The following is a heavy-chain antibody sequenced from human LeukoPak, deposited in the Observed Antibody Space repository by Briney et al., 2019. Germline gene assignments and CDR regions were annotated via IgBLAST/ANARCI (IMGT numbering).Heavy chain of an antibody. Sequence: ASVKVSXKASGGTFSSYAISWVRQAPGQGLEWMGGIIPIFGTANYAQKFQGRVTITTDESTSTAYMELSSLRSEDTAVYYCARHSGGSNSYYFDYWGQGSLVTVSS. CDR1: GGTFSSYA. V-gene: IGHV1-69*05. CDR3: ARHSGGSNSYYFDY. J-gene: IGHJ4*02. D-gene: IGHD2-15*01. CDR2: IIPIFGTA.